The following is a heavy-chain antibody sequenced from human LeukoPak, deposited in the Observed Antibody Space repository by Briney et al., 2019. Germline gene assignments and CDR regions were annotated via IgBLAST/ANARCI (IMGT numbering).Heavy chain of an antibody. CDR3: ARARDGYNFYFDY. CDR1: GGSINHFH. J-gene: IGHJ4*02. CDR2: IYYSGST. Sequence: SGTLSLTCTVSGGSINHFHWNWIRQPPGKGLEWIGYIYYSGSTNYNPSLKSRVTISVDTSNNQFSLKLNSVTAADTAVYYCARARDGYNFYFDYWGQGTLVTVSS. D-gene: IGHD5-24*01. V-gene: IGHV4-59*01.